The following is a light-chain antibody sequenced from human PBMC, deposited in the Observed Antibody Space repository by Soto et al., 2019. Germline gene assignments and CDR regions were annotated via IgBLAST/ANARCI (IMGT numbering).Light chain of an antibody. J-gene: IGKJ3*01. V-gene: IGKV3D-20*02. CDR1: QSVSSNY. Sequence: EIVLTQSPGTLSLSPGERATLSCRASQSVSSNYLAWYQQRPGQAPRLLIYGASTRATGIPDRFSGSGSGTGFTLTISSLEPEDSAVYYCQQRSNWSLTFGPGT. CDR2: GAS. CDR3: QQRSNWSLT.